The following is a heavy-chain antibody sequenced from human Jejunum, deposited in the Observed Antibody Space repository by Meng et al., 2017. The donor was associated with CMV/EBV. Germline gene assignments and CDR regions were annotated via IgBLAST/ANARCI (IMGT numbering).Heavy chain of an antibody. V-gene: IGHV3-23*03. D-gene: IGHD3-3*01. CDR2: ISAGSTVL. Sequence: FNSCGMTWVRQAPGKGLEWVSFISAGSTVLHYADSVEGQFTISRDNSKNTLYLQMNSLRAEDTAVYYCARDVIDDFWSNYSLDHWGQGALVTVSS. CDR3: ARDVIDDFWSNYSLDH. CDR1: FNSCG. J-gene: IGHJ4*02.